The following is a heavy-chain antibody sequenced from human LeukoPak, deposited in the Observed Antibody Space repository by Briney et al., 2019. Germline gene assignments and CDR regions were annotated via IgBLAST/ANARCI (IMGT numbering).Heavy chain of an antibody. CDR1: GFAFSSNW. J-gene: IGHJ4*02. D-gene: IGHD7-27*01. CDR2: INSGGSGT. V-gene: IGHV3-74*01. Sequence: GGSLRLSCAASGFAFSSNWMHWVRQTPGKRLVWVSRINSGGSGTSYADSVEGRFTISRDNAKNTLYLQMNSLKGEDTAVYYCATSLGPLTEYWGQGTLVTVSS. CDR3: ATSLGPLTEY.